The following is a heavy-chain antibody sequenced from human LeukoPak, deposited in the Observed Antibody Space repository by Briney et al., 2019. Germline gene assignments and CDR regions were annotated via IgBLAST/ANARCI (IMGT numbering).Heavy chain of an antibody. D-gene: IGHD1-14*01. J-gene: IGHJ3*02. CDR3: ATLRNDAFDI. V-gene: IGHV1-24*01. Sequence: ASVKVSCKASGYTFTSYYMHWVRQAPGKGLEWMGGFDPEDGETIYAQKFQGRVTMTEDTSTDTAYMELSSLRSEDTAVYYCATLRNDAFDIWGQGTMVTVSS. CDR2: FDPEDGET. CDR1: GYTFTSYY.